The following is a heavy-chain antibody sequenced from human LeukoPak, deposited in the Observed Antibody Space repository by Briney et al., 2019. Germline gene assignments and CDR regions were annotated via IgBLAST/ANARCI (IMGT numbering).Heavy chain of an antibody. D-gene: IGHD3-22*01. Sequence: ASVKVSCKASGYTFTSYGISWVRQAPGQGLEWMGWISAYNGNTNYAQKLQGRATMTTDTSTSTAYMELRSLRSDDTAVYYCARGDYYDSSGIQGDAFDIWGQGTMVTVSS. CDR1: GYTFTSYG. J-gene: IGHJ3*02. CDR3: ARGDYYDSSGIQGDAFDI. V-gene: IGHV1-18*01. CDR2: ISAYNGNT.